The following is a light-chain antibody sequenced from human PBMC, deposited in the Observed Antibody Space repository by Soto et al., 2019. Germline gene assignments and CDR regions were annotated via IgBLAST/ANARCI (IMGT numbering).Light chain of an antibody. J-gene: IGLJ3*02. Sequence: QSVLTQPASVSGAPGQSITISCPGTSSDVTNSNLVSWYQQYPGKAPKLIIYEDSERPSGVSNRFSGSKSANTASLTISGLQAEDEAAYYCCSYAGSSTWVFGGGTQLTVL. CDR3: CSYAGSSTWV. V-gene: IGLV2-23*01. CDR1: SSDVTNSNL. CDR2: EDS.